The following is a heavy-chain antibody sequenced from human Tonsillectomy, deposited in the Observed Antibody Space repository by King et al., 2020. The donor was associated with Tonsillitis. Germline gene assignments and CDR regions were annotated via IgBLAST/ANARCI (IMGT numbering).Heavy chain of an antibody. V-gene: IGHV3-33*01. D-gene: IGHD7-27*01. CDR1: GFTFSNHG. Sequence: VQLVESGGGVVQPGRSLRLSCAASGFTFSNHGMHWFRQAPGKGLEWVAVIWYDGSNKFYADSVKGRFAISRDNSNNTLYLQMNSLGAEDTAVYYCARDPIPNWGLGGYYFDYWGQGTLVTVSS. CDR2: IWYDGSNK. J-gene: IGHJ4*02. CDR3: ARDPIPNWGLGGYYFDY.